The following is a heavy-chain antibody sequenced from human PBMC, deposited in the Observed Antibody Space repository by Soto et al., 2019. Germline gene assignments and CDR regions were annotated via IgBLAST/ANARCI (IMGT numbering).Heavy chain of an antibody. CDR1: GFTFPSSA. CDR2: IVVDSGNR. V-gene: IGHV1-58*02. D-gene: IGHD1-26*01. J-gene: IGHJ4*02. CDR3: ARGLGLYYFDD. Sequence: ASVKVSCKASGFTFPSSAMQWVRQARGQRLEWIGWIVVDSGNRKYAQKFQGRVTITRDTSASTAYMELSSLRSEDTAVYYCARGLGLYYFDDWGQGTLVTVSS.